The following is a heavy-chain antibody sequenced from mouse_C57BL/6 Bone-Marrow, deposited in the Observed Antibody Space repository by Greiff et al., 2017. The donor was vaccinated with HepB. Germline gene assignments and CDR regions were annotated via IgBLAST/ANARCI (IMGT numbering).Heavy chain of an antibody. CDR2: ISYDGSN. Sequence: EVKLLESGPGLVKPSQSLSLTCSVTGYSITSGYYWNWIRQFPGNKLEWMGYISYDGSNNYNPSLKNRISITRDTSKNQFFLKLNSVTTEDTATYYCARREPFDYWGQGTTLTVSS. CDR1: GYSITSGYY. CDR3: ARREPFDY. J-gene: IGHJ2*01. V-gene: IGHV3-6*01.